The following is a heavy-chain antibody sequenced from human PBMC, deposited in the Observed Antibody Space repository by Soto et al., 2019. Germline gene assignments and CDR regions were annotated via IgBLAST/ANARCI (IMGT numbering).Heavy chain of an antibody. J-gene: IGHJ4*02. Sequence: PGESLKISCTGSGYSFTNYWIGWVRQMPGKGLEWMGTIYPGDSNTRYSPSFQGQVTISADKSISTAYLQWSSLKASDTAMYFCARQGYCSNTACYTVDYWGQGTLVTVSS. D-gene: IGHD2-2*02. CDR1: GYSFTNYW. CDR3: ARQGYCSNTACYTVDY. CDR2: IYPGDSNT. V-gene: IGHV5-51*01.